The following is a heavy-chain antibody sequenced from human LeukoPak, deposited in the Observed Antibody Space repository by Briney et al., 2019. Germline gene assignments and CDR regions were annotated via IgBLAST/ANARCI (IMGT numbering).Heavy chain of an antibody. Sequence: PSETLSLTCTVSPDSTTSNFWRWVRQPPGKGLEWIGEIHRSGSPNYNPSLQSRVTISIDRSKNQIALELSSVTAADTAVYYCAREIVGGFNPGAYWGQGTLVTVSS. CDR3: AREIVGGFNPGAY. CDR2: IHRSGSP. V-gene: IGHV4-4*02. D-gene: IGHD1-14*01. CDR1: PDSTTSNF. J-gene: IGHJ4*02.